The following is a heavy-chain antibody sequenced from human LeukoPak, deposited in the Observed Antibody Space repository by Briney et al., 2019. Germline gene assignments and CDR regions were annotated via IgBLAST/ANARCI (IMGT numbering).Heavy chain of an antibody. D-gene: IGHD2-2*01. CDR3: ARFLEVVPAAIRWFDP. Sequence: PSETLSLTCAVYGGSFSGYYWSWIRQPPGEGLEWIGEINHSGSTNYNPSLKSRVTISVDTSKNQFSLKLSSVTAADTAVYYCARFLEVVPAAIRWFDPWGQGTLVTVSS. J-gene: IGHJ5*02. CDR2: INHSGST. V-gene: IGHV4-34*01. CDR1: GGSFSGYY.